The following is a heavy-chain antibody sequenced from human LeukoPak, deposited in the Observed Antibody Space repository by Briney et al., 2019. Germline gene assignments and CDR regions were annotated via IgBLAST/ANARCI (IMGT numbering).Heavy chain of an antibody. CDR1: GYTFTSYT. CDR3: ARVSGWYGDNWFDP. J-gene: IGHJ5*02. V-gene: IGHV1-3*01. D-gene: IGHD6-19*01. Sequence: GASVKVSCKASGYTFTSYTMHWVRLAPGQGLEWVGWINASNAKTRYSQKFQGRVTITRDTSASTAYMELSSLRSEDTAVYYCARVSGWYGDNWFDPWGQETLVTVSS. CDR2: INASNAKT.